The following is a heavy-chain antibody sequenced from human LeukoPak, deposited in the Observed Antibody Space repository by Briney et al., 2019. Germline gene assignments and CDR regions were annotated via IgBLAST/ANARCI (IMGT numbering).Heavy chain of an antibody. CDR3: TTAPWSGYYNIRYYYYGMDV. V-gene: IGHV3-15*01. D-gene: IGHD3-3*01. CDR2: IKSKTDGGTT. Sequence: GGSLRLSCAASGFTFSNAWMSWVRQAPGKGLEWVGRIKSKTDGGTTDYAAPVKGRFPISRDDSKNTLYLQMNSLKTEDTAVYYCTTAPWSGYYNIRYYYYGMDVWGQGTTVTVSS. J-gene: IGHJ6*02. CDR1: GFTFSNAW.